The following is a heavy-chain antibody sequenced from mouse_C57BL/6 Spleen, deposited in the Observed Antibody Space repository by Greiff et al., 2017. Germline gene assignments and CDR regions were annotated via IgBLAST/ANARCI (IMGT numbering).Heavy chain of an antibody. CDR1: GYTFTEYT. D-gene: IGHD1-1*01. Sequence: QVQLKQSGAELVKPGASVKLSCKASGYTFTEYTIHWVKQRSGQGLEWIGWFYPGSGSIKYNEKFKDKATLTADKSSSTVYMELSRLTSEDSAVYFCARHEVPITTVAAQEGLYFDYWGQGTTLTVSS. CDR2: FYPGSGSI. V-gene: IGHV1-62-2*01. J-gene: IGHJ2*01. CDR3: ARHEVPITTVAAQEGLYFDY.